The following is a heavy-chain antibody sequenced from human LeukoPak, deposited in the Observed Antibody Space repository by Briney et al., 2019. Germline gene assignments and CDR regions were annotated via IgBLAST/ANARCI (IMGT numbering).Heavy chain of an antibody. CDR1: GFTFSSYS. CDR2: ISSSSSYI. Sequence: PGGSLRLSCAAPGFTFSSYSMNWVRQAPGKGLEWVSSISSSSSYICYADSVKGRFTISRDNAKNSLYLQMNSLRAEDTAVYYCARDRYSGYDLGYWGQGTLVTVSS. V-gene: IGHV3-21*01. D-gene: IGHD5-12*01. J-gene: IGHJ4*02. CDR3: ARDRYSGYDLGY.